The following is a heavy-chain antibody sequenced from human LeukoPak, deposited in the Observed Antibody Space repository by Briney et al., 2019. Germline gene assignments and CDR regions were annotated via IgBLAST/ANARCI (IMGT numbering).Heavy chain of an antibody. J-gene: IGHJ3*02. Sequence: GGSLRPSWAPSGFTFSSYSMNWVRQAPGKGRGWVSYISSSSSTIYYADSVKGRFPISRDNAKNSLYLQMNSLRAEDTAVYYCARDNYDFWSGFRPAGAFDIWGQGTMVTVSS. CDR2: ISSSSSTI. D-gene: IGHD3-3*01. CDR1: GFTFSSYS. CDR3: ARDNYDFWSGFRPAGAFDI. V-gene: IGHV3-48*01.